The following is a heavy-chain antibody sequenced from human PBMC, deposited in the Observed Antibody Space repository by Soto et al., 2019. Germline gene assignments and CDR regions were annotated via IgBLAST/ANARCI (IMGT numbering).Heavy chain of an antibody. CDR3: ARGPGTSLGPGDWLDP. J-gene: IGHJ5*02. V-gene: IGHV1-8*01. CDR1: GYTFTSYD. CDR2: MNPNSGNT. D-gene: IGHD1-1*01. Sequence: QVQLVQSGAEVKKPGASVKVSCKASGYTFTSYDINWVRQATGQGLEWMGWMNPNSGNTGYAQKFQGRVTMTRNTSISTAYMELSSLRSEDTAVYYCARGPGTSLGPGDWLDPWGQGTLVTVSS.